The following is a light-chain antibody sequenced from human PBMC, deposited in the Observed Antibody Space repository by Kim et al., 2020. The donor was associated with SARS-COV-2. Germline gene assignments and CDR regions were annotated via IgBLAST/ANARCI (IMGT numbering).Light chain of an antibody. J-gene: IGLJ2*01. CDR1: SGSIDANY. CDR2: EDD. V-gene: IGLV6-57*03. CDR3: QSYNRDNVL. Sequence: GKTVTISCTRSSGSIDANYGQWYQQRPGGVPTTVIYEDDQRPSGVSDRFSGSIDNSSNSASLTISGLRTEDEADYYCQSYNRDNVLFGGGTQLTVL.